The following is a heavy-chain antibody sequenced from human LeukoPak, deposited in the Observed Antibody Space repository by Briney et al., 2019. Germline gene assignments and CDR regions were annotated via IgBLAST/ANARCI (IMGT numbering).Heavy chain of an antibody. CDR1: GYTFTSYD. J-gene: IGHJ4*02. CDR3: AREELLWFGELSPFLDY. Sequence: ASVKVSCKASGYTFTSYDINWVRQATGQGLEWMGWMNPNSGNTNYAQKPQGRVTMTTDTSTSTAYMELRGLRSDDTAVYYCAREELLWFGELSPFLDYWGQGTLVTVSS. V-gene: IGHV1-18*01. D-gene: IGHD3-10*01. CDR2: MNPNSGNT.